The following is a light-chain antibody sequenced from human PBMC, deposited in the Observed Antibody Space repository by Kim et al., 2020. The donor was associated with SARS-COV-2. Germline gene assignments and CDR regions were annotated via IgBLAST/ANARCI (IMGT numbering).Light chain of an antibody. CDR2: GAS. Sequence: LSPGERPSPSCGTSQGVCCSCFSWYQQDPGQPRMLLNCGASTRAAGIPARFSSSGSGTDFTLTISSQQSEDFAVYYYQQYSNWRTFGQGTKVDIK. CDR3: QQYSNWRT. V-gene: IGKV3D-7*01. J-gene: IGKJ1*01. CDR1: QGVCCSC.